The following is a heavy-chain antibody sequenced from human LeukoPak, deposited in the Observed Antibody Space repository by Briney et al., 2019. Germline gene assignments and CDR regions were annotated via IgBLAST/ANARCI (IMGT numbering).Heavy chain of an antibody. J-gene: IGHJ4*02. V-gene: IGHV4-59*01. Sequence: SETPSLTCTVSGGSISNYYWSWIRQPPGKGLEWIGYIFYTGTTNYNFSLKSRLTISVDTSKNQFSLRLTSVTAADTAVYYCARGWGYFDYWGQGTLVTVSS. D-gene: IGHD6-19*01. CDR1: GGSISNYY. CDR2: IFYTGTT. CDR3: ARGWGYFDY.